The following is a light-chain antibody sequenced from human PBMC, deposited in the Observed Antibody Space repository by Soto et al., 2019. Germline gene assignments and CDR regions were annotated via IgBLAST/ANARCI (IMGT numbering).Light chain of an antibody. J-gene: IGLJ3*02. CDR3: SSYTSSSTRV. CDR1: SSDVGGYNY. V-gene: IGLV2-14*01. CDR2: EVS. Sequence: QSALTQPASVSGSPGQSITISCTGTSSDVGGYNYVSWYQQHPGKAPKLMIYEVSNRPSGVSNRFSGSKSSNTASLTISGPQAEDEADYYCSSYTSSSTRVFGGGTKLTVL.